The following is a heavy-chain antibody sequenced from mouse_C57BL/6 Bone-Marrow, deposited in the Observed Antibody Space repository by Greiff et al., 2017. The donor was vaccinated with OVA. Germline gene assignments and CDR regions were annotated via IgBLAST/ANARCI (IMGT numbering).Heavy chain of an antibody. CDR2: INPNNGGT. J-gene: IGHJ1*03. Sequence: EVQLMESGPELVKPGASVKMSCKASGYTFTDYNMHWVKQSHGKSLEWIGYINPNNGGTSYNQKFKGKATLTVNKSSSTAYMELRSLTSEDSAVYYCARGSSYYVYWYFDVWGTGTTVTVSS. CDR3: ARGSSYYVYWYFDV. CDR1: GYTFTDYN. V-gene: IGHV1-22*01. D-gene: IGHD1-1*01.